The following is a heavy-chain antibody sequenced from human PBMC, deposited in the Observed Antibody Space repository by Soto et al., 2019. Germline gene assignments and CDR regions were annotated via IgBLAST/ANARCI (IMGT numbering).Heavy chain of an antibody. CDR3: ARDGAGYCSGGSCYPKDSYYYYGMDV. V-gene: IGHV3-33*01. CDR2: IWYDGSNK. Sequence: GGSLRLSCAASGFTFSSYGMHWVRQAPGKGLEWVAVIWYDGSNKYYADSVKGRFTISRDNSKNTLYLQMNSLRAEDTAVYYCARDGAGYCSGGSCYPKDSYYYYGMDVWGQGTTVTVSS. J-gene: IGHJ6*02. D-gene: IGHD2-15*01. CDR1: GFTFSSYG.